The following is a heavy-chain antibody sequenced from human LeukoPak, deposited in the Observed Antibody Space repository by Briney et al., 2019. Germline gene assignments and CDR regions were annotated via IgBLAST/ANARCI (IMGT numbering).Heavy chain of an antibody. CDR1: HYSISSDYY. Sequence: PSETLSLTCAVSHYSISSDYYWGWIRQPPGKGLEWIGSIYQTGSTSYNPSLQSRVTISVDTSKNQFSLKLSSVTAADTAVYYCARNVGAGFWSGYYGGQFDYWGQGTLVTVSS. J-gene: IGHJ4*02. CDR3: ARNVGAGFWSGYYGGQFDY. CDR2: IYQTGST. D-gene: IGHD3-3*01. V-gene: IGHV4-38-2*01.